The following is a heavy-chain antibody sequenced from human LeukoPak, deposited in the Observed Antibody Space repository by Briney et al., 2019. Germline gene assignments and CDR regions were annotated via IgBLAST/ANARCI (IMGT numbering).Heavy chain of an antibody. CDR3: ARSLQGSPYYYYGMDV. V-gene: IGHV1-8*01. Sequence: GASVKVSCKASGYTFTSYDINWVRQATGQGLEWMGWMNPNSGNTGYAQKFQGRVTMTRNTSISTAYMELSSLRSEDTAVYYCARSLQGSPYYYYGMDVWGQGTTVTVSS. CDR2: MNPNSGNT. CDR1: GYTFTSYD. J-gene: IGHJ6*02.